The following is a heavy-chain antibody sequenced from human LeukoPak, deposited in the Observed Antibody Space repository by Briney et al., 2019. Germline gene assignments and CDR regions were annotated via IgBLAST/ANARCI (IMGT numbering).Heavy chain of an antibody. CDR1: GFTFSSYE. J-gene: IGHJ1*01. Sequence: GGSLRLSCAASGFTFSSYEMNWVRQAPGRGLEWVSYISSSGSTIYYADSEKGRFTISRDNAKNSLYLQMNSLRAEDAAVYYCARVGGSYGFLSQKPRYFQHWGQGTLVTVSS. V-gene: IGHV3-48*03. CDR2: ISSSGSTI. D-gene: IGHD1-26*01. CDR3: ARVGGSYGFLSQKPRYFQH.